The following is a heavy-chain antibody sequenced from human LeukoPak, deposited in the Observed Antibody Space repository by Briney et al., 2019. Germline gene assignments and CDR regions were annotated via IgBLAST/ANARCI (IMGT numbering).Heavy chain of an antibody. V-gene: IGHV3-74*01. J-gene: IGHJ4*02. CDR1: GFTFSGSA. CDR3: VRGGVDY. Sequence: GGSLRLSCAASGFTFSGSAMHWVRQASGKGLEWVGRINSDGTSTSYADSVKGRFTISRDNAKNTVYLQMNSLRAEDTAVYFCVRGGVDYWGQGTLVTVSS. CDR2: INSDGTST. D-gene: IGHD1-26*01.